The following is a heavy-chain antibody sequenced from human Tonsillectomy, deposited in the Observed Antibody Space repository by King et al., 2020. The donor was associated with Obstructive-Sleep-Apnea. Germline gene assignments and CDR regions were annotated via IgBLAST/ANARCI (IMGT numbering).Heavy chain of an antibody. V-gene: IGHV4-59*08. CDR1: GGSISNYY. D-gene: IGHD5-12*01. CDR3: ARHRGVEDYGGYGDYFDY. J-gene: IGHJ4*02. CDR2: MYYRGNT. Sequence: VQLQESGPGLVKPAETLSLPCTVSGGSISNYYWSWIRKPPGKGLEWIGYMYYRGNTNFNHSLKKRVTISAETSTIPFSLRLSSVSAADTAVYYFARHRGVEDYGGYGDYFDYWGQGTLVTVSS.